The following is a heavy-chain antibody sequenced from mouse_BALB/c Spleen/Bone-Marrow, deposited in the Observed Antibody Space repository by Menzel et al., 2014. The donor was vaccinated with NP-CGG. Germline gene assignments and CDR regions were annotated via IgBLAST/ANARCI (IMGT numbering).Heavy chain of an antibody. V-gene: IGHV1-9*01. CDR3: AREDGNHVGFAY. CDR2: ILPGSGST. CDR1: GYTFSSYW. J-gene: IGHJ3*01. Sequence: QVQLQQSGAELMKPGASVKISCKATGYTFSSYWIEWVKQRPGHGLEWIGEILPGSGSTNYNEKFKGKATFTADTSSNTAYMQLSSLTSEDSAVYYCAREDGNHVGFAYWGQGTLVTVSA. D-gene: IGHD2-1*01.